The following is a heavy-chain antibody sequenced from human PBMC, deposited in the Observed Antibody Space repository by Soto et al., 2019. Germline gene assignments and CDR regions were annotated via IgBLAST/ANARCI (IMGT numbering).Heavy chain of an antibody. CDR1: GGTFSSYA. CDR3: ARVGGTGGYTYGLDY. CDR2: IIPVFGTG. J-gene: IGHJ4*02. Sequence: QVQLVQSGAEVKKPGSSVKVSCKASGGTFSSYAISWVRQAPGQGLEWMGGIIPVFGTGIYAQKFQGRVTVAADKTTDTAFMELSRLRSEEPAGYFCARVGGTGGYTYGLDYWGQGTLVTVSS. V-gene: IGHV1-69*06. D-gene: IGHD5-18*01.